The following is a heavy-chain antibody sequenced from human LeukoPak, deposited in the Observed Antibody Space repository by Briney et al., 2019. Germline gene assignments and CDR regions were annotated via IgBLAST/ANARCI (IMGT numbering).Heavy chain of an antibody. CDR3: VRERRHYYDSSGYYFFDY. D-gene: IGHD3-22*01. CDR2: ITPYSGGT. CDR1: GYSFIDYY. Sequence: GASVKVSCTASGYSFIDYYMHWVRQAAGQGPEWVGWITPYSGGTDYAQKFQDRVTMTSDTATSTAYMTLSRVRADDTAVYYCVRERRHYYDSSGYYFFDYWGQGTLVTVSS. V-gene: IGHV1-2*02. J-gene: IGHJ4*02.